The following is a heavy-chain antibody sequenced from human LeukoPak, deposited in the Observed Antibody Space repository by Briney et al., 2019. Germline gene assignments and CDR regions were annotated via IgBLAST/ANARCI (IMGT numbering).Heavy chain of an antibody. J-gene: IGHJ3*02. Sequence: NPSETLSLTCAVSGGSISSGGYSWSWIRQPPGKGLEWIGYIYHSGSTYYNPSLKSRVTISVDRSKNQFSLKLSSVTAADTAVYYCASQGGDAFDIWGQGTMVTVSS. CDR2: IYHSGST. CDR1: GGSISSGGYS. D-gene: IGHD3-16*01. V-gene: IGHV4-30-2*01. CDR3: ASQGGDAFDI.